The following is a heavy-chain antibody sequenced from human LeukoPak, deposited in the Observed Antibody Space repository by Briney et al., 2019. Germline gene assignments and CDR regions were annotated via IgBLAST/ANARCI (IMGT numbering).Heavy chain of an antibody. Sequence: XGXXLSTNGVGVGWIRQPPGKALEWFALIYWDDDKRYSPSLKNRLTITKDTSKNQVVLTMTNMDPVDTATYYCAHRRGAPGYFDYWGQGTPVTVSS. V-gene: IGHV2-5*02. CDR1: GXXLSTNGVG. D-gene: IGHD1-26*01. CDR3: AHRRGAPGYFDY. J-gene: IGHJ4*02. CDR2: IYWDDDK.